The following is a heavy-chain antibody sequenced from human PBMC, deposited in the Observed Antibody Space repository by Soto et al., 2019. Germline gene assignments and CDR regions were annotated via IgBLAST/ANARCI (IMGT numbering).Heavy chain of an antibody. J-gene: IGHJ6*02. CDR3: ARVPPTPYYDFWGGYGMDV. CDR1: GGSISSYY. CDR2: IYYSGST. Sequence: SETLSLTCTVSGGSISSYYWSWIRQPPGKGLEWIGYIYYSGSTNYNPSLKSRVTISVDTSKNQFSLKLSSVTAADTAVYYCARVPPTPYYDFWGGYGMDVWGQGTTVTVSS. V-gene: IGHV4-59*01. D-gene: IGHD3-3*01.